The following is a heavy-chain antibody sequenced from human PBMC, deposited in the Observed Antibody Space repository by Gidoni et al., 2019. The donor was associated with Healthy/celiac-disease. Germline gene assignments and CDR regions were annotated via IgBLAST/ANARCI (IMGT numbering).Heavy chain of an antibody. Sequence: EVQLLESGGGFVQPGGSLRRSCAASGFTFSSYAMGWVRPAPGKGLEWVSAISGSGGSTYYADSVKGRFTISRDNSKNTLYLQMNSLRAEDTAVYYCAKGFNAMVRGVIMAWGQGTLVTVSS. CDR3: AKGFNAMVRGVIMA. J-gene: IGHJ5*02. V-gene: IGHV3-23*01. D-gene: IGHD3-10*01. CDR2: ISGSGGST. CDR1: GFTFSSYA.